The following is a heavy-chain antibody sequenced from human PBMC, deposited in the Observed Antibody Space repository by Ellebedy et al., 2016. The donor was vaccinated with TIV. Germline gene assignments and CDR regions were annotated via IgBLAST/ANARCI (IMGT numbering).Heavy chain of an antibody. CDR3: ARISGGWGFDY. V-gene: IGHV2-70*17. CDR2: IDWDADK. J-gene: IGHJ4*02. Sequence: SGPTLVKPTQTLTLTCTFSGFSLRTGRLSVSWIRQPTGKALEWLARIDWDADKFYSTSLRTRLTISKDSSENQVVLTMTNMDPEDTATYYCARISGGWGFDYWGQGALVTVSS. CDR1: GFSLRTGRLS. D-gene: IGHD2-15*01.